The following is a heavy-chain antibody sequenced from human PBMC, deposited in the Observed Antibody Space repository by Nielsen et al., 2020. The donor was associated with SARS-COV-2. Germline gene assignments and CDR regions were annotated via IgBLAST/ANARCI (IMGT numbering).Heavy chain of an antibody. CDR1: GFTFSSHA. CDR2: ISYDGTE. CDR3: ARETIDHTSSFFDY. Sequence: GESLKISCATSGFTFSSHALHWVRQAPGKGLQWMAIISYDGTEHYADSVKGRFTISRDNSKNTAYLQMDSLKLEDTAVYFCARETIDHTSSFFDYCGQGTLVTVSS. D-gene: IGHD2-2*01. V-gene: IGHV3-30*04. J-gene: IGHJ4*02.